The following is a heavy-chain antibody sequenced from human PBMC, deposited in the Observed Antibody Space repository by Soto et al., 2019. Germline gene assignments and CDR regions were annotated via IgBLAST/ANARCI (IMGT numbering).Heavy chain of an antibody. CDR2: ISAYNGNT. V-gene: IGHV1-18*01. Sequence: GASVKVSCKASGYTFTSYGISWVRQAPGQGLEWMGWISAYNGNTNYAQKLQGRVTMTTDTSTSTAYMELRSLRSDDTAVYYCARVYEEYYDILTGYYAIDYWGQGTLVTVSS. D-gene: IGHD3-9*01. J-gene: IGHJ4*02. CDR1: GYTFTSYG. CDR3: ARVYEEYYDILTGYYAIDY.